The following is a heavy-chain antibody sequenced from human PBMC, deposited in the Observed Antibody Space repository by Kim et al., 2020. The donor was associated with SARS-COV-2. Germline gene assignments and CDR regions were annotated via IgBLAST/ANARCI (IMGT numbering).Heavy chain of an antibody. Sequence: SVKVSCKASGGTFSSYAISWVRQAPGQGLEWMGGIIPIFGTANYAQKFQGRVTITADESTSTAYMELSSLRSEDTAVYYCAINYYGSGSYYRYYGMDVWGQGTTVTVSS. D-gene: IGHD3-10*01. J-gene: IGHJ6*02. CDR1: GGTFSSYA. CDR2: IIPIFGTA. CDR3: AINYYGSGSYYRYYGMDV. V-gene: IGHV1-69*13.